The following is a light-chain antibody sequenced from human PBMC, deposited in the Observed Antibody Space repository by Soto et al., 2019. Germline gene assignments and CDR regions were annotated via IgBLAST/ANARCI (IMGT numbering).Light chain of an antibody. CDR2: GNK. V-gene: IGLV1-40*01. CDR3: QSYDSSLSVSYG. J-gene: IGLJ1*01. Sequence: QSVLTQPPSVSGAPGQRVTISCTGSSSNIGAGYDVHWYQQRPGTAPKLLIYGNKNRPSGVPDRFSGSKSGTSAALAITGLQAEDEADYYCQSYDSSLSVSYGFGTGTKLTVL. CDR1: SSNIGAGYD.